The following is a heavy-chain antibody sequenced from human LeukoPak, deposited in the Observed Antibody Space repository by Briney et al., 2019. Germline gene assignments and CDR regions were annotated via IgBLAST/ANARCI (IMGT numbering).Heavy chain of an antibody. CDR2: MNPNSGNT. CDR1: GYTFTSYD. Sequence: GASVKVSCKASGYTFTSYDINWVRQATGQGLEWMGWMNPNSGNTGYAQKFQGRVTMTRNTSISTAYMELSSLRSEDTAVYYCARGSNDFWSGYLLHYYYYYMDVWGKGTTVTVSS. V-gene: IGHV1-8*01. CDR3: ARGSNDFWSGYLLHYYYYYMDV. J-gene: IGHJ6*03. D-gene: IGHD3-3*01.